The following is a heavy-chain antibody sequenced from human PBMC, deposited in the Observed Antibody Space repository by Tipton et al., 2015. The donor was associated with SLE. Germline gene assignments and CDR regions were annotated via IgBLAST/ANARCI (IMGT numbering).Heavy chain of an antibody. J-gene: IGHJ4*02. V-gene: IGHV4-39*07. CDR3: ARDPKY. Sequence: TLSLTCTVSGDSIRSRSFYWDWMRQTPGKGLEWIGNIHYTGDTYYNPSLRGRVTISVDTSRNHFSLKLTSVTAADTAVYYCARDPKYWGQGTLVIVSS. CDR1: GDSIRSRSFY. CDR2: IHYTGDT.